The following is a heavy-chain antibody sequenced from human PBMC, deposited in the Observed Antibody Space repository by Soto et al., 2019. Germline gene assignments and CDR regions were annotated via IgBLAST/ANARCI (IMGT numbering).Heavy chain of an antibody. V-gene: IGHV4-59*08. CDR2: IYNIGST. CDR3: ARHVNLPLAGTGFDP. Sequence: SETLSLTCTVSGGSISSYYWSWIRQPPGKGLEWIGYIYNIGSTNYNPSLRSRVTMSIDTSQEQFSLKVSSVTATDTAVYYCARHVNLPLAGTGFDPWGRGTLVTVSS. J-gene: IGHJ5*02. D-gene: IGHD6-19*01. CDR1: GGSISSYY.